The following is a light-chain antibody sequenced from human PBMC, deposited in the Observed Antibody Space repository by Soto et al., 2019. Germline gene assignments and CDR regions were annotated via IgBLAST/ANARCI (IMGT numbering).Light chain of an antibody. CDR2: EVT. CDR1: SSDVGAYNY. Sequence: QSVLTQPASVSGSPGQSITLSCTGTSSDVGAYNYVSWYQQHPGKAPKLMIYEVTNRPSGVSTRFSGSKSGNTASLTISGLQAEDEAAYYCSSYAGSSNVFGTGTKLTVL. J-gene: IGLJ1*01. CDR3: SSYAGSSNV. V-gene: IGLV2-14*01.